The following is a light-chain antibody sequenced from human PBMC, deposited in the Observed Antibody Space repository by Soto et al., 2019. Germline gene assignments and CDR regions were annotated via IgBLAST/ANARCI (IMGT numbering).Light chain of an antibody. Sequence: QSVLTQPASVSGSPGQSITISCTGTSSDVGGYKYVSWYQQHPDKAPQLMIYDVSNRPSGVSSRFSGSKSGNTASLTISGLQAEDEADYYCSSYTTTSSYVFGTGTKVTVL. CDR1: SSDVGGYKY. CDR3: SSYTTTSSYV. V-gene: IGLV2-14*01. CDR2: DVS. J-gene: IGLJ1*01.